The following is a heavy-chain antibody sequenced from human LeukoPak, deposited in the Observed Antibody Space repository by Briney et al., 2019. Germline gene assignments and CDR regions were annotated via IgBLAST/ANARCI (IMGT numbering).Heavy chain of an antibody. V-gene: IGHV4-59*12. J-gene: IGHJ3*02. CDR1: GGSISSYY. CDR3: AREGLAARRGAFDI. Sequence: SETLSLSCTVSGGSISSYYWSWIRQPPGKGLEWIGYVYYSGNTNYNPSLRSRVTISIDTSKNQFSQNLKSVTAADTAMYYCAREGLAARRGAFDIWGQGTVVTVSS. CDR2: VYYSGNT. D-gene: IGHD6-6*01.